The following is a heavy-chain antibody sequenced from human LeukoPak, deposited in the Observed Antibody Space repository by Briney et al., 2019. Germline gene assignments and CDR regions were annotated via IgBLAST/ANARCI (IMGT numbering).Heavy chain of an antibody. D-gene: IGHD3-9*01. J-gene: IGHJ5*02. CDR2: IRYDGSNK. CDR1: GFTFSSYG. CDR3: AKDFRYDMSPPAFDP. Sequence: GGSLRLSCAASGFTFSSYGMHWVRQAPGKGLEWVAFIRYDGSNKYYADSVKGRFTISRDNSKNTLYLQMNSLRAEDTAVYYCAKDFRYDMSPPAFDPWGQGTLVTVSS. V-gene: IGHV3-30*02.